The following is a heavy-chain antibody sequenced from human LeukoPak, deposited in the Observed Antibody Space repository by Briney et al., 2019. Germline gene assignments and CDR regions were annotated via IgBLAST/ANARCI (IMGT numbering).Heavy chain of an antibody. CDR1: GGSFSGYY. CDR2: INHSGST. Sequence: PSETLSLTCAVYGGSFSGYYWSWIRQPPGKGLEWIGEINHSGSTNYNPSLKSRVTISVDTSKNQFSLKLSSVTAADTAVYYCASTGYSSSSEYFQHWGQGTPVTVSS. D-gene: IGHD6-13*01. V-gene: IGHV4-34*01. J-gene: IGHJ1*01. CDR3: ASTGYSSSSEYFQH.